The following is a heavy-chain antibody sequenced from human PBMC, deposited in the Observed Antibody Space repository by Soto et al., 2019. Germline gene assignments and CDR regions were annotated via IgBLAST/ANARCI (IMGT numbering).Heavy chain of an antibody. CDR1: GFSISSNY. D-gene: IGHD2-2*01. CDR3: ARDRREAVPAYPLDN. V-gene: IGHV4-4*08. CDR2: VYTSGST. J-gene: IGHJ4*02. Sequence: PSETLSLTCTVSGFSISSNYWTWIRQPPGKGLEWIGYVYTSGSTNYNPSLKSRVTISEDTSKSQFSMKVNSMTAADTAVYYCARDRREAVPAYPLDNWGQRMLVTVSS.